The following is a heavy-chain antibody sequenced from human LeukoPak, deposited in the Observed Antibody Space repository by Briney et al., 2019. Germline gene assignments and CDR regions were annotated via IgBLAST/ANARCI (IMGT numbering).Heavy chain of an antibody. CDR2: ISAYNGST. Sequence: ASVKVSCKASGGTFSSYAISWVRQAPGQGLEWMGWISAYNGSTKYAQKLQGRVTMTTDTSTSTAYMELRSLRSDDTAVYYCARDMGVPAASYYFDYWGQGTLVTVSS. CDR1: GGTFSSYA. V-gene: IGHV1-18*01. D-gene: IGHD2-2*01. CDR3: ARDMGVPAASYYFDY. J-gene: IGHJ4*02.